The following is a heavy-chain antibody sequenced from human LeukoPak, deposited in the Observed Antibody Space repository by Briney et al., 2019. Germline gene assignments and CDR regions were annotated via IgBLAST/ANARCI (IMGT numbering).Heavy chain of an antibody. Sequence: PSETLSLTCVVSGYSMSIDYYWAWIRHPPGKGLEWIGTIFHGGTTYYSLSLKSRVTISLDTSKSQFSLKLLSVTAADTAVYYCARGRPLLSGWSWFDPWGQGTLVTVSS. J-gene: IGHJ5*02. CDR3: ARGRPLLSGWSWFDP. V-gene: IGHV4-38-2*01. CDR2: IFHGGTT. CDR1: GYSMSIDYY. D-gene: IGHD6-19*01.